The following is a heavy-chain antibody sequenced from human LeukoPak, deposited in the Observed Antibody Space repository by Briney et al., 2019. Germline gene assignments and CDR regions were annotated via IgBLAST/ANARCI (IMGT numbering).Heavy chain of an antibody. D-gene: IGHD3-22*01. CDR1: GFTFSSYS. V-gene: IGHV3-21*01. J-gene: IGHJ5*02. Sequence: GGSLRLSCAASGFTFSSYSMNWVRQAPGKGLEWVSSISSSSYIYYADSVKGRFTISRDNAKNSLYLQMNSLRAEDTAVYYCASGHYYYDSSGYYPSWGQGTLVTVSS. CDR2: ISSSSYI. CDR3: ASGHYYYDSSGYYPS.